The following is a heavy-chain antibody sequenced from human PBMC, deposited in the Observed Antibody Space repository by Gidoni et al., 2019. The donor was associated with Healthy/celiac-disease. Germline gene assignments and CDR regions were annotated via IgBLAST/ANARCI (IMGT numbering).Heavy chain of an antibody. J-gene: IGHJ4*02. V-gene: IGHV3-30*18. Sequence: QVQLVESGGGVVQPGRSLRLSCAASGFTFSSYGMRGVRHAGKGLEWVAVISYDGSNKYYADSVKGRFTISRDNSKNTLYLQMNSLRAEDTAVYYCAKDLPPLLGYCSGGSCYSASRIYGNFDYWGQGTLVTVSS. CDR1: GFTFSSYG. D-gene: IGHD2-15*01. CDR3: AKDLPPLLGYCSGGSCYSASRIYGNFDY. CDR2: ISYDGSNK.